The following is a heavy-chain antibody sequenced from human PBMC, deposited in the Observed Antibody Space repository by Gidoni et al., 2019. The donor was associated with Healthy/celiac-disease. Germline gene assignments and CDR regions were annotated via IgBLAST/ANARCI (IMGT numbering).Heavy chain of an antibody. CDR3: ARDRVGRYYDSSGYYPY. V-gene: IGHV3-66*02. CDR2: IYSGGST. D-gene: IGHD3-22*01. Sequence: EVQLVESGGGLVQPGGSLRLSCAASGFTVSSNYISWVRQAPGKGLEWVSVIYSGGSTYYADSVKGRFTISRDNSKNTLYLQMNSLRAEDTAVYYCARDRVGRYYDSSGYYPYWGQGTLVTVSS. CDR1: GFTVSSNY. J-gene: IGHJ4*02.